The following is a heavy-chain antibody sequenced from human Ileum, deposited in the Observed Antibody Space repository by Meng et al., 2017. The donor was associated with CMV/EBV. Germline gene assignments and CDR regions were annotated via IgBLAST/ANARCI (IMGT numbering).Heavy chain of an antibody. D-gene: IGHD5-18*01. V-gene: IGHV3-23*01. CDR1: GFTFSSYA. J-gene: IGHJ6*02. CDR3: AKWISGDRSYYYYYGKDV. CDR2: ISGSGGST. Sequence: GGSLRLSCAASGFTFSSYAMSWVRQAPGKGREWVSAISGSGGSTYYADSVKGRFTISRDNSKNTLYLQMNSLRAEDTAVYYCAKWISGDRSYYYYYGKDVWGQGTTVTVSS.